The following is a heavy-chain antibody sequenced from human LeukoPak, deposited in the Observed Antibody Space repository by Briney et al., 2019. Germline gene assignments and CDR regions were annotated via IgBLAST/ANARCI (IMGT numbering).Heavy chain of an antibody. CDR1: GFTFSSYG. CDR2: IWYDGSNK. V-gene: IGHV3-33*01. J-gene: IGHJ4*02. Sequence: GGSLRLSCAGSGFTFSSYGMLWVRQAPGKGLEWVAVIWYDGSNKYYADSVKGRFTISRDNSKNTLYLQMNSLRVEDTAVYYCARDLAYWGQGTLVTVSS. CDR3: ARDLAY.